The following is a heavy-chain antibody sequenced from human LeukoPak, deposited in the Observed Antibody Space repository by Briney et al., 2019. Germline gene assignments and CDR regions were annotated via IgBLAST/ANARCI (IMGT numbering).Heavy chain of an antibody. CDR2: ISAYNGNT. Sequence: ASVKVSCKASGYTFTSYGISWVRQAPGQGLEWMGWISAYNGNTNYAQKLQGRVTMTTDTSTSTAYMELRSLRSDDTAVYYCARDARIAVAGGEFDYWGQGTLVTVSS. D-gene: IGHD6-19*01. V-gene: IGHV1-18*01. J-gene: IGHJ4*02. CDR3: ARDARIAVAGGEFDY. CDR1: GYTFTSYG.